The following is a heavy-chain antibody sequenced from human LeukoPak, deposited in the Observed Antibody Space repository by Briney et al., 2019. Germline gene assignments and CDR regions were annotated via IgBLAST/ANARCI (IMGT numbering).Heavy chain of an antibody. J-gene: IGHJ2*01. Sequence: GGALRLSCVPSVVTLSRNYMSWVRQVPGRGLEWVSVVYLVGNTYYADSAKGRFAIPTNISKNTLFLQMEILRAEDTAVYYCARLLTTAIRWAWYFDLWGRGTLVTVSS. CDR3: ARLLTTAIRWAWYFDL. CDR1: VVTLSRNY. D-gene: IGHD4-17*01. CDR2: VYLVGNT. V-gene: IGHV3-66*04.